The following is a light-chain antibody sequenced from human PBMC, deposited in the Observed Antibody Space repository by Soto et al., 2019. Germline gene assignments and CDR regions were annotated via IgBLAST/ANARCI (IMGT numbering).Light chain of an antibody. Sequence: QSALTQPASVSGSPGQSITISCTETSSDVGGYNYVSWYQQHPGKAHKLMIYDVSNRPSGVSNRFSGSKSGNTASLTISGLQAEDEADYYCSSYTSSSTYVVFGGGTKLTVL. J-gene: IGLJ2*01. CDR3: SSYTSSSTYVV. V-gene: IGLV2-14*01. CDR2: DVS. CDR1: SSDVGGYNY.